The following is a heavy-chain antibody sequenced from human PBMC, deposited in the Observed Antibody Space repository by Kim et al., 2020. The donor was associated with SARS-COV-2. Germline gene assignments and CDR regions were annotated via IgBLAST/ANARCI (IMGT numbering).Heavy chain of an antibody. J-gene: IGHJ4*02. D-gene: IGHD6-6*01. CDR3: ARVMRRSSSTFDY. V-gene: IGHV1-2*02. Sequence: YAQKFQGRVTMTRDTSISTAYMELSRLRSDDTAVYYCARVMRRSSSTFDYWGQGTLVTVSS.